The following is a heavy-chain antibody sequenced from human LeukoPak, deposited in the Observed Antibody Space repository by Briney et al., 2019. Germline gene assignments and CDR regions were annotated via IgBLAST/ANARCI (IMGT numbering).Heavy chain of an antibody. CDR3: ARDQTYYYDSSGTLGGY. D-gene: IGHD3-22*01. V-gene: IGHV1-18*01. J-gene: IGHJ4*02. CDR1: GYTFTTFG. Sequence: ASVKVSCKTSGYTFTTFGICWVRQAPGQGLEWMGWISAYNDNTNYAQKLQGRVTMTTDTSTSTAYMELRSLRSDDTAVYYCARDQTYYYDSSGTLGGYWGQGTLVTVSS. CDR2: ISAYNDNT.